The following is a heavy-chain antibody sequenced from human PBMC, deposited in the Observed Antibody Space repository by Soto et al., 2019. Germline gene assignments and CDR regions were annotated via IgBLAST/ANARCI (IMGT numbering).Heavy chain of an antibody. CDR3: ARAYSSSSGKDAFDI. V-gene: IGHV3-48*01. Sequence: PSETLSLSCEASGFIFNSYSMNWVRQAPGKGLEWVSYISSSSSTIYYADSVKGRFTISRDNAKNSLYLQMNSLRAEDTAVYYCARAYSSSSGKDAFDIWGQGTMVTVSS. D-gene: IGHD6-13*01. J-gene: IGHJ3*02. CDR1: GFIFNSYS. CDR2: ISSSSSTI.